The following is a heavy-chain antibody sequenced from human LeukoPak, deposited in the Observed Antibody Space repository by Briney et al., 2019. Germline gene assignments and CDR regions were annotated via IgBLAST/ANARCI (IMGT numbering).Heavy chain of an antibody. J-gene: IGHJ4*02. D-gene: IGHD2-2*01. CDR1: GYTFTSYG. CDR3: AREYCSSTSCYAIDY. V-gene: IGHV1-18*04. Sequence: GASVKVSCKASGYTFTSYGISWVRQAPGQGLEWMGWISAYNGNTNYAQKLQGRVTMTTDTSTSTAYMELRSLRSDDTAVYYCAREYCSSTSCYAIDYWGQRTLVTVSS. CDR2: ISAYNGNT.